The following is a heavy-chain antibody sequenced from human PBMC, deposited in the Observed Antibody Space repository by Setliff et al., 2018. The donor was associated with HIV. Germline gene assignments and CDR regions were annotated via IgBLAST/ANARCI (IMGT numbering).Heavy chain of an antibody. Sequence: TLSLTCAVSGGSISSSNWWSWVRQPPGKGLEWIGEIYHSGGANYNPSIKGRVTISVDKSKNQFSLKLSSVTAADTAVYYCARIQDTVATLSSACDIWGQGTMVTVSS. CDR3: ARIQDTVATLSSACDI. D-gene: IGHD5-12*01. CDR1: GGSISSSNW. J-gene: IGHJ3*02. CDR2: IYHSGGA. V-gene: IGHV4-4*02.